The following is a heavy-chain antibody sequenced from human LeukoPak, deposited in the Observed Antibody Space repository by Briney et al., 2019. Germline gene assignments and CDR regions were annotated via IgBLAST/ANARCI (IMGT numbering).Heavy chain of an antibody. D-gene: IGHD6-13*01. CDR3: ARRRQQLAFDY. CDR1: GGSISSSSYY. J-gene: IGHJ4*02. V-gene: IGHV4-39*01. Sequence: SETLSLTCTVSGGSISSSSYYWGWIRQPPGKGLEWIGSIYYSGSTYYNPSLKSRVTISVDTSKNQFSLKLSSVTAADTAVYYCARRRQQLAFDYRGQGTLVTVPS. CDR2: IYYSGST.